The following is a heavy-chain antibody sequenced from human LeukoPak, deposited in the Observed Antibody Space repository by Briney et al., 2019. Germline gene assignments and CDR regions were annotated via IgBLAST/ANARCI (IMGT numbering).Heavy chain of an antibody. V-gene: IGHV1-46*01. CDR1: GYTFTSYY. CDR2: INPSGGST. D-gene: IGHD1-26*01. CDR3: ASRLPSGSYFPNYYYYYMDV. Sequence: GASVKVSCKASGYTFTSYYMHWVRQAPGQGLEWMGIINPSGGSTSYAQKFQGRVTMTRDMSTSTVYMELCSLRSEDTAVYYCASRLPSGSYFPNYYYYYMDVWGKGTTVTVSS. J-gene: IGHJ6*03.